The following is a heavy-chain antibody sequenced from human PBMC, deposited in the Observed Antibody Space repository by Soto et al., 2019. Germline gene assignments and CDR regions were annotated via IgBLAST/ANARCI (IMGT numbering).Heavy chain of an antibody. CDR3: VKGGGYDSFDS. D-gene: IGHD5-12*01. V-gene: IGHV3-48*01. CDR1: GFIFRTSN. CDR2: VGVVGLSK. Sequence: EALLVESGGGLVQPGGSLRLSCAASGFIFRTSNMNWVRQAPGKGLEWVSFVGVVGLSKRYAESVRGRFDISRDNANDALYLEMNSLRVEDTAVYFCVKGGGYDSFDSWGQGTLVTVSS. J-gene: IGHJ4*02.